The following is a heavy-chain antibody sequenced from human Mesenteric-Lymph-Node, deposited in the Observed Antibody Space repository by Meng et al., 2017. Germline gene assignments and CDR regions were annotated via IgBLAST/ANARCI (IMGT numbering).Heavy chain of an antibody. V-gene: IGHV1-69*01. CDR3: ASLTYSNYGFDY. J-gene: IGHJ4*02. CDR2: IVHIFGTA. D-gene: IGHD4-11*01. CDR1: GGTFSVYA. Sequence: QVQMLNPYVVVNKRVYSVKVSCTAAGGTFSVYALSWVRQARGPGLKGMGGIVHIFGTANYAQKFQGRVTITAAESTSTAYMELSSLRSEDTAVYYCASLTYSNYGFDYWGQGTLVTVSS.